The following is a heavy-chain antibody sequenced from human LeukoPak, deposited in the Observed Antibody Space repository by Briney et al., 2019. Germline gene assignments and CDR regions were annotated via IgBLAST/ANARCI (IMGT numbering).Heavy chain of an antibody. CDR2: IKQDGSEK. D-gene: IGHD6-13*01. V-gene: IGHV3-7*01. J-gene: IGHJ5*02. CDR3: AKDNAESSIAAANWFDP. CDR1: VFTFSSYW. Sequence: GGSLRLTCAASVFTFSSYWMIWVRQAPEKGLEWVANIKQDGSEKYYVDCVKGRFTISRDNSKNTLYLQMNSLRAEDTAVYYCAKDNAESSIAAANWFDPWGQGTLVTVSS.